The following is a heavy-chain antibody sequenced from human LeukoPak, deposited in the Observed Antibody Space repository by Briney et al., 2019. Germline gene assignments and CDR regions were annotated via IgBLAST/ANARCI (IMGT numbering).Heavy chain of an antibody. D-gene: IGHD2/OR15-2a*01. Sequence: SETLSLTCTVSGGSVSSGSYYWSWIRQPPGKGLEWIGEINHSGSTNYNPSLKSRVTISVDTSKNQFSLKLSSVTAADTAVYYCARRGHSIAWGQGTLVTVSS. CDR3: ARRGHSIA. CDR2: INHSGST. CDR1: GGSVSSGSYY. J-gene: IGHJ4*02. V-gene: IGHV4-61*01.